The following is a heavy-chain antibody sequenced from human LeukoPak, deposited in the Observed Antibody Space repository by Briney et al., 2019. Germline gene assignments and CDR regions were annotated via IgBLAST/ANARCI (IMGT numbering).Heavy chain of an antibody. J-gene: IGHJ5*02. Sequence: GGSLRLSCAASGFTFDDYGMSWVRQAPGKGLEWVSGINWNGGSTGYADSVKGRFTVSRDNAKNTLYLQMNSLRAEDTAVYYCARDVPHNWFDTWGQGTLVTVSS. V-gene: IGHV3-20*04. CDR2: INWNGGST. CDR1: GFTFDDYG. CDR3: ARDVPHNWFDT.